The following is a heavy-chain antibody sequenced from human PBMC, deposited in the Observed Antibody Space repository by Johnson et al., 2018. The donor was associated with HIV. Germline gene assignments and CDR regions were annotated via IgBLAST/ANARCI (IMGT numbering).Heavy chain of an antibody. CDR1: NFTFKDYY. CDR2: ISGSGFDT. D-gene: IGHD1-20*01. CDR3: ARAPYNWNAGLFGAFDM. J-gene: IGHJ3*02. Sequence: QLVESGGDLIKPGGSLRLSCAASNFTFKDYYMNWIRQAPGKGLEWISYISGSGFDTFYADSVKGRFTISRDNAKKSLYLQMSSLKAEDTAVYYCARAPYNWNAGLFGAFDMWGRGTKVTVSS. V-gene: IGHV3-11*04.